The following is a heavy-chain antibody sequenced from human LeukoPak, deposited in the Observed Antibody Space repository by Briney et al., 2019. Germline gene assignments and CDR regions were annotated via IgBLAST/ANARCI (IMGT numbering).Heavy chain of an antibody. Sequence: GESLEISCNGSGYSFATYWIAWVRQMPGKGLEWMGDIYPSDSDTKYSLSFQGQVTISADTSLSTAYLQWSSLQSSDSAIYFCARRLSYCTSSSCYLYLDTWGQGTLVTVSS. CDR3: ARRLSYCTSSSCYLYLDT. D-gene: IGHD2-2*01. V-gene: IGHV5-51*01. CDR1: GYSFATYW. J-gene: IGHJ4*02. CDR2: IYPSDSDT.